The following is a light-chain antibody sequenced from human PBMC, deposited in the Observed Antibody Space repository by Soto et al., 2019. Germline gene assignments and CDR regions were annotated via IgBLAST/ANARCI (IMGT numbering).Light chain of an antibody. CDR3: QQYKTYSPT. J-gene: IGKJ1*01. CDR2: MAS. Sequence: DIQVTQSPSALSASVGDRVTITCRASQSVDNWLAWYQRRPGKAPKLLIYMASTLEVGVPSRFSGSASGTEFTLTISSLQPDDSATYYCQQYKTYSPTFCQGTKVDIK. V-gene: IGKV1-5*03. CDR1: QSVDNW.